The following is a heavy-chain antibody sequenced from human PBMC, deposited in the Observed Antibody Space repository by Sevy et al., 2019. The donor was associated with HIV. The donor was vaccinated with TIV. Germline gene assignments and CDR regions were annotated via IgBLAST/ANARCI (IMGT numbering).Heavy chain of an antibody. V-gene: IGHV3-21*04. CDR1: GFTFSSYS. J-gene: IGHJ4*02. CDR2: ISSSSSYI. D-gene: IGHD3-22*01. Sequence: GGSLRLSCAASGFTFSSYSMNWVRQAPGKGLEWVSSISSSSSYIYYADSVKGRFTISRDNAKNSLSLQMNSLRAEDTAVYYCARVPMYYYEKYYFDNWGQGTLVTVSS. CDR3: ARVPMYYYEKYYFDN.